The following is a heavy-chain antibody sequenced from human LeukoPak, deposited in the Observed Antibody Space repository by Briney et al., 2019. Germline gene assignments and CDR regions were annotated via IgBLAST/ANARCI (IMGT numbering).Heavy chain of an antibody. CDR1: GFTFSNYG. V-gene: IGHV3-33*01. CDR2: IRYDGSKK. CDR3: ARTGDTERFDY. Sequence: PGGSLRLSCAASGFTFSNYGMHWVRPAPAKGLEWVALIRYDGSKKDYADSVKGRFTISRDNSKNTLHLQMNSLRAEDTAVYYCARTGDTERFDYWGQGTLVTVSS. J-gene: IGHJ4*02. D-gene: IGHD5-18*01.